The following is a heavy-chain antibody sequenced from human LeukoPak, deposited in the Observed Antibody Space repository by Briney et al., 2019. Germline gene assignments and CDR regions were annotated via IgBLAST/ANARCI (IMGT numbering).Heavy chain of an antibody. CDR2: IYYSGST. V-gene: IGHV4-30-4*01. D-gene: IGHD3-16*01. J-gene: IGHJ6*02. CDR1: GGSISSGDYY. Sequence: SQTLPLTCTVSGGSISSGDYYWSWIRQPPGTGLEWIGYIYYSGSTYYNPSLKSRVTISVDTSKNQFSLKLSSVTAADTAVYYCARDSMGDYYYYYYGMDVWGQGTTVTVSS. CDR3: ARDSMGDYYYYYYGMDV.